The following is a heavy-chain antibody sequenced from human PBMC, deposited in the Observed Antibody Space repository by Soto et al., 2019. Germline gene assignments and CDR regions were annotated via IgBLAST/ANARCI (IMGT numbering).Heavy chain of an antibody. CDR2: IYPGDSDT. Sequence: PGESLKISFKGSGYSFTSYLICWVRQMPVKGLEWMGIIYPGDSDTRYSPSFQGQVTISADKSISTAYLQWSSLKASDTAMYYCARHHCSSTRCRDYYYYGMDVGGQEPRVKVS. J-gene: IGHJ6*02. CDR1: GYSFTSYL. D-gene: IGHD2-2*01. CDR3: ARHHCSSTRCRDYYYYGMDV. V-gene: IGHV5-51*01.